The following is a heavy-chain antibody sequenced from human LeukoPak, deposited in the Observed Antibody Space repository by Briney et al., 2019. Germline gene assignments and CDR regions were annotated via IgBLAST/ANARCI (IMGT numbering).Heavy chain of an antibody. CDR3: AISRGATYYDYFDY. D-gene: IGHD1-26*01. CDR1: GFTFSSYV. V-gene: IGHV3-64*01. Sequence: GGSLRLSCAASGFTFSSYVMHWVRQAPGKGLEYVSSISNNGGSTYYANSVKDRFTISRDNSEKTLYLQMGSLRVEDMALYYCAISRGATYYDYFDYWGQGTLVTVSS. J-gene: IGHJ4*02. CDR2: ISNNGGST.